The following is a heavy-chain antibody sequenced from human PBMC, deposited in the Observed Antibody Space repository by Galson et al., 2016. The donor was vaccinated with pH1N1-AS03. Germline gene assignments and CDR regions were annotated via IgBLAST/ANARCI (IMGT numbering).Heavy chain of an antibody. CDR1: GFSVAKNY. Sequence: SLRLSCAVSGFSVAKNYMSWVRQAPGKGLEWVSSIYTGGDTFYTDSVRGRFTISRADSKNTLYLQMNSLRAADTAMYYCARVESSTYSDGWVPFDYWGQGTLVTVTS. CDR3: ARVESSTYSDGWVPFDY. V-gene: IGHV3-53*01. J-gene: IGHJ4*02. D-gene: IGHD5-24*01. CDR2: IYTGGDT.